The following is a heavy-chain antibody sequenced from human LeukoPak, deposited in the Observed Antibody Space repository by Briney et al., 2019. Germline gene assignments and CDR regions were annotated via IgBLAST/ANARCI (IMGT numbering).Heavy chain of an antibody. J-gene: IGHJ4*02. CDR1: GFTFSSYW. D-gene: IGHD3-9*01. Sequence: GGSLRLSCAASGFTFSSYWMSWVRQAPGKGLEWVANIKQDGSEKYYVDSVKGRFTMSRDNAKNSLYLQMNSLRAEDTAVYYCARDEHYDILTGYYSPEGYWGQGTLVTVSS. CDR3: ARDEHYDILTGYYSPEGY. CDR2: IKQDGSEK. V-gene: IGHV3-7*01.